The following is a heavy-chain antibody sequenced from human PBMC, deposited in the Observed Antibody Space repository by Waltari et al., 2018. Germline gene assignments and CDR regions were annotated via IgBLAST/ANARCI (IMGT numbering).Heavy chain of an antibody. D-gene: IGHD3-22*01. Sequence: QVQLQESGPGLVKPSETLSLTCTVSGGSISSYYWSWIRQPPGKGLEWIGYIYYRGCTNYSPSRQSAVTISVDTSKNQFSLKLSSVTAADTAVYYCARGTNYYDSSGYFAHFDYWGQGTLVTVSS. J-gene: IGHJ4*02. CDR1: GGSISSYY. CDR3: ARGTNYYDSSGYFAHFDY. CDR2: IYYRGCT. V-gene: IGHV4-59*01.